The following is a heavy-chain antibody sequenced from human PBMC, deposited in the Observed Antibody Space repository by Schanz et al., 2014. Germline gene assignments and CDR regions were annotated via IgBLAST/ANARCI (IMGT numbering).Heavy chain of an antibody. CDR1: GFTFSSYG. Sequence: LVESGGCVVQPGRSLRLSCAASGFTFSSYGMHWVRQAPGKGLEWVAVVCYDGSKKYYADSVKGRFTTSRDNSKNTMYLQMNSLRAEDTAVYYCVKDLQRELLRDDHYYGMDVWGQGTTVTVSS. CDR2: VCYDGSKK. CDR3: VKDLQRELLRDDHYYGMDV. D-gene: IGHD1-26*01. J-gene: IGHJ6*02. V-gene: IGHV3-33*06.